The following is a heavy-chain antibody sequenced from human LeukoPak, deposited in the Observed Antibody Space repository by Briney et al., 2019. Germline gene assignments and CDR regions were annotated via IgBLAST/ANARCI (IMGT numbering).Heavy chain of an antibody. CDR2: INHSGSA. CDR3: AKGYYYNSRLLEE. J-gene: IGHJ4*02. Sequence: SETLSLTCAVFGGSFSGYYWNWIRQPPGKGLEWIGEINHSGSANYNPSFKSRVTISVDTSKNHFSLKLTSVTAADTAVYFCAKGYYYNSRLLEEWGQGTLVTVSS. CDR1: GGSFSGYY. D-gene: IGHD3-22*01. V-gene: IGHV4-34*01.